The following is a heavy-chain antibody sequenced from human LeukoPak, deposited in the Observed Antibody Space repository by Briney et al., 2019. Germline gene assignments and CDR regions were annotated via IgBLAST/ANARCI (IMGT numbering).Heavy chain of an antibody. Sequence: SETLSLTCTVSGGSISSYYWSWIRQPPGKGLEWIGYIYYSGSTNYNPSLKSRVTISVDTSKNQFSLKLSSVTAADTAVYYCAREYDIVATRFFDYWGRGTLVTVSS. D-gene: IGHD5-12*01. CDR3: AREYDIVATRFFDY. CDR1: GGSISSYY. V-gene: IGHV4-59*01. J-gene: IGHJ4*02. CDR2: IYYSGST.